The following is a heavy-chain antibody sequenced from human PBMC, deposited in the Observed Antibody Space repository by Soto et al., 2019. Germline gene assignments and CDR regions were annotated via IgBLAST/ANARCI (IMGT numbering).Heavy chain of an antibody. CDR1: GGSMTTAGYS. V-gene: IGHV4-30-2*01. J-gene: IGHJ6*02. CDR3: ASRPFYYYGLDV. Sequence: SETLSLTCTVSGGSMTTAGYSWSWIRQPPGKALEWIGYVYHTGSAYPKPSLKSRVTISLDRSKNQFSLKMTSVTAADTALYYCASRPFYYYGLDVWGQGTTVTVSS. CDR2: VYHTGSA.